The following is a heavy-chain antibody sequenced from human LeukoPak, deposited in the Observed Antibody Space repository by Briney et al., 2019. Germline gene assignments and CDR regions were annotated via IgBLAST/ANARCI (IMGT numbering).Heavy chain of an antibody. CDR3: ARATKNYYHQNFEY. CDR2: VSGGGGST. CDR1: GFTFTSFV. Sequence: GGSLRLSCAASGFTFTSFVMAWVRQPPGKGLEWVSDVSGGGGSTNYADSVKGRFTISRDRSSNTIYLQMSGLRAEDTAVYYCARATKNYYHQNFEYWGQGTLVVVSS. D-gene: IGHD3-10*01. J-gene: IGHJ4*02. V-gene: IGHV3-23*01.